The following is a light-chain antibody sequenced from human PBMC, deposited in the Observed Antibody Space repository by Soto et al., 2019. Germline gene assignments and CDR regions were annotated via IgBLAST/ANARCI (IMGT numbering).Light chain of an antibody. CDR1: QSVAGLF. Sequence: EIVLTQSPGTLSLSPGERATLSCRASQSVAGLFLAWYQQKPGQAPRLLIDGSSNRATGIPERFSGSRSGTEFTLTISRLEPEDFAVYYWQHYGTSPGFTFGPGTKVDI. CDR3: QHYGTSPGFT. J-gene: IGKJ3*01. CDR2: GSS. V-gene: IGKV3-20*01.